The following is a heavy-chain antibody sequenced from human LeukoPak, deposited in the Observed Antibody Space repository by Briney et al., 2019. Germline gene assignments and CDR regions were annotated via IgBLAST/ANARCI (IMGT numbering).Heavy chain of an antibody. Sequence: PGGSLRLSCAASGFTFGSYAMHWVRQAPGKGLEWVAVISHDGSNKYNADSVKGRFTISRDNSKNTLYLQMNSLRAQDTAIYYCARDTAGADYWGQGTLVTVSP. CDR1: GFTFGSYA. J-gene: IGHJ4*02. D-gene: IGHD1-26*01. CDR2: ISHDGSNK. V-gene: IGHV3-30-3*01. CDR3: ARDTAGADY.